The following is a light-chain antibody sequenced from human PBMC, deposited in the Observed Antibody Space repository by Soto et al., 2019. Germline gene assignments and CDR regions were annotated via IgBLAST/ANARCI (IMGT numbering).Light chain of an antibody. J-gene: IGLJ3*02. CDR1: SSDVGSYNL. CDR3: CSYAGGGLSLWV. V-gene: IGLV2-23*01. CDR2: EGT. Sequence: QSALPQPASVSGSPGQSITISCTGTSSDVGSYNLVSWYQQYPDKAPKLIIYEGTKRPSGISNRFSGSKSGNTASLTISGLQAEDEAHYHCCSYAGGGLSLWVFGGGTKLTVL.